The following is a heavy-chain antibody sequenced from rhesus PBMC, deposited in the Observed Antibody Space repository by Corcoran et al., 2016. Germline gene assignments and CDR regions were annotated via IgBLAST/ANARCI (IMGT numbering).Heavy chain of an antibody. CDR3: ASGPTGTTDY. D-gene: IGHD1-26*01. CDR1: GGSISSSY. Sequence: QLQLQESGPGLVKPSETLSVTCAVPGGSISSSYWSWIRQAPGKGLEWIGYIYGRGSSTNYNPSLKSRVTLSVDTSKNQLSLKLSSVTAADAAVYYCASGPTGTTDYWGQGVLVTVSS. V-gene: IGHV4-169*02. J-gene: IGHJ4*01. CDR2: IYGRGSST.